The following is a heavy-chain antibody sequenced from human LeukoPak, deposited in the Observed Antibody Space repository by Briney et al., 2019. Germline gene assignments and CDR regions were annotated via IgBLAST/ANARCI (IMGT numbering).Heavy chain of an antibody. CDR3: VRDRGAYYYETGF. J-gene: IGHJ4*02. V-gene: IGHV3-66*01. CDR2: IYSSGET. CDR1: GFTVSGNY. Sequence: GGSLRLSCAASGFTVSGNYMNWVRQAPGKGLEWVAVIYSSGETYHADSVRGRFTISRDNSKNTLHLQMHSLRVEDTAVYYCVRDRGAYYYETGFWGQGILVTVSS. D-gene: IGHD3-22*01.